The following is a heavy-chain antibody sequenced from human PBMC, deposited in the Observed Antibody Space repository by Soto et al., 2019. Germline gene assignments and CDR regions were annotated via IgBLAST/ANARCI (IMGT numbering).Heavy chain of an antibody. Sequence: EVQLVESGGGLVKPGGSLRLSCAASGFTFSSYSMTWVRQAPGKGLEWVSSISSSSSYIYYADSVKGRFTISRDNAKNSLYLQMNSLRAEDTAVYYCARLDWGRYGYFDLWGRGTLVTVSS. CDR2: ISSSSSYI. CDR1: GFTFSSYS. CDR3: ARLDWGRYGYFDL. J-gene: IGHJ2*01. V-gene: IGHV3-21*01. D-gene: IGHD3-16*01.